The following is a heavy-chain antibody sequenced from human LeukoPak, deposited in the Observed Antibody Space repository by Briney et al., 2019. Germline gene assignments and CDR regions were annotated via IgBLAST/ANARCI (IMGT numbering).Heavy chain of an antibody. V-gene: IGHV3-23*01. CDR3: AKDLGRAVNQYALAWLRY. Sequence: QSGGSLRLSCAVSGFTFDSFAMNWVRQPPGKGLEWVSSLSGSGTALYADSVKGRFTISRDFANNTLFLQMNSLRGDDTAVYYCAKDLGRAVNQYALAWLRYWGQGTLVTVAS. J-gene: IGHJ4*02. D-gene: IGHD7-27*01. CDR2: LSGSGTA. CDR1: GFTFDSFA.